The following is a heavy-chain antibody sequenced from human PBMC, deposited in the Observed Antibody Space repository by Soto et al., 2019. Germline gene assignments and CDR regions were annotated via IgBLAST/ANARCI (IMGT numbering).Heavy chain of an antibody. D-gene: IGHD4-17*01. CDR1: GGSISSYTYY. Sequence: QLQLQESGPGLVKPSETLSLTCTVSGGSISSYTYYWGWIRQPPGKGLEWIGTIYYVGTTYYNPSLKSRVTLSVDTSKNQFSLKLSSVTAADTAVYYCARRDYGDYEGFDYWGQGTLVTVSS. J-gene: IGHJ4*02. V-gene: IGHV4-39*01. CDR2: IYYVGTT. CDR3: ARRDYGDYEGFDY.